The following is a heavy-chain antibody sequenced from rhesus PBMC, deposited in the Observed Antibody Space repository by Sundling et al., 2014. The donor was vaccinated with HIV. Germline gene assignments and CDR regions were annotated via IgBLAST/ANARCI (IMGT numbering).Heavy chain of an antibody. D-gene: IGHD2-15*01. CDR1: SGSFSGYN. V-gene: IGHV4-165*01. CDR2: IGGSSGTT. Sequence: QVQLQESGPGLVKPSEPLSLTCAVSSGSFSGYNWGWIRQPPGKGLEWIGYIGGSSGTTYYNPSLKSRVTISTDTSKNQFSLKLSSVTAADTAMYFCARKRLTFWSFIDYWGQGALVTVST. J-gene: IGHJ4*01. CDR3: ARKRLTFWSFIDY.